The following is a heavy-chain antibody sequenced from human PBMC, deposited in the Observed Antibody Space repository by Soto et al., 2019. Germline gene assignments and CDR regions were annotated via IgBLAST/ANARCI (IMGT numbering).Heavy chain of an antibody. V-gene: IGHV3-33*01. Sequence: QVQLVESGGGVVQPGRSLRLSCKASGFTFSNSGMHWVRQASGKGLEWVAVIWHDGSHKYYADSVKGRFTISRDNSNNTVFLQMNTLRAEDTAVYYCARDQREKWFGELDFDYWGQGTLVTVSS. CDR1: GFTFSNSG. D-gene: IGHD3-10*01. J-gene: IGHJ4*02. CDR2: IWHDGSHK. CDR3: ARDQREKWFGELDFDY.